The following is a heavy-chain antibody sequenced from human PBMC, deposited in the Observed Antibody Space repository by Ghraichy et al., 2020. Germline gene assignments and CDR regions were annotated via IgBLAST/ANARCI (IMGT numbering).Heavy chain of an antibody. Sequence: SETLSLTCTVSGGSISSGDYYWSWIRQPPGKGLEWIGYIYYSGSTYYNPSLKSRVTISVDTSKNQFSLKLSSVTAADTAVYYWARAWDIVVVPAAMGWFDPWGQGTLVTVSS. CDR2: IYYSGST. D-gene: IGHD2-2*01. CDR3: ARAWDIVVVPAAMGWFDP. CDR1: GGSISSGDYY. J-gene: IGHJ5*02. V-gene: IGHV4-30-4*01.